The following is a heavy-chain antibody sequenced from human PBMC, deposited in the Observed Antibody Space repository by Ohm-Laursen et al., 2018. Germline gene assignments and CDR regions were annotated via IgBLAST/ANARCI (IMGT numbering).Heavy chain of an antibody. CDR1: GGSVSSGRYY. D-gene: IGHD3-22*01. Sequence: SQTLSLTCTVSGGSVSSGRYYWSWIRQPPGKGLEWIGSIYYSGSTYYNPSLMSRVTMSIDTSKNQFFLKLSSVTAADTAVYYCAREGKYYDSSGYFMGYWGQGTLVTVSS. CDR2: IYYSGST. CDR3: AREGKYYDSSGYFMGY. V-gene: IGHV4-39*07. J-gene: IGHJ4*02.